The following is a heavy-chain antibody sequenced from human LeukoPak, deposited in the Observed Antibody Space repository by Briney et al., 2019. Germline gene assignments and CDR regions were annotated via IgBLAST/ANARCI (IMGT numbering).Heavy chain of an antibody. CDR2: IKQDGSEK. Sequence: GGSLRLSCAASGATFSSHWMNWVRQAPGKGLEWVANIKQDGSEKYYVDSVKGRFTISRDNARNSLYLQMNSLRAEDTAVYYCATGWSFDYWGQGTLVTVSS. D-gene: IGHD6-19*01. J-gene: IGHJ4*02. CDR3: ATGWSFDY. V-gene: IGHV3-7*01. CDR1: GATFSSHW.